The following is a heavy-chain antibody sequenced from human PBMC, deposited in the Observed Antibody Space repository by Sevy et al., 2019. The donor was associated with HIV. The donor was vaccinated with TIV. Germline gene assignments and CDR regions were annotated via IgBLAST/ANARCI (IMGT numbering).Heavy chain of an antibody. J-gene: IGHJ3*02. CDR1: GFTFSNYA. CDR2: ISGSGGST. V-gene: IGHV3-23*01. D-gene: IGHD1-26*01. Sequence: GGSLRLSCAASGFTFSNYAMSWVRQAPGKGLEWVSTISGSGGSTYYADSVQGRFTISRDNSKNTLYLQMNSLRAEDTAVYYCAKDVWDPNDAFDIWGQWTMVTVSS. CDR3: AKDVWDPNDAFDI.